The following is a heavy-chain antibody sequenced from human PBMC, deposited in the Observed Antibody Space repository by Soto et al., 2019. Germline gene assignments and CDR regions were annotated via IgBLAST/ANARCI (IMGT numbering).Heavy chain of an antibody. D-gene: IGHD1-26*01. CDR3: ARVRHREQTPAPNDY. Sequence: QVQLQESGPGLVKPSGTLSLTCAVSGGSISSSNWWSWVRQPPGKELEWIGEIYHSGSTNYNPSLKSRVTISVDKSKNQFSLKLSSVTAADTAVYYCARVRHREQTPAPNDYWGQGTLVTVSS. CDR2: IYHSGST. J-gene: IGHJ4*02. V-gene: IGHV4-4*02. CDR1: GGSISSSNW.